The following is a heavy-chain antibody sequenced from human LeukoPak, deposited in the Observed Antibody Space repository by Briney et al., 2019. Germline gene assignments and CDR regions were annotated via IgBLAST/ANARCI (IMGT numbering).Heavy chain of an antibody. D-gene: IGHD3-10*01. CDR2: IYSDGTT. CDR1: GFTVSTNY. CDR3: AKGSHYYGSGSYSTFDY. Sequence: GGSLRLSCAASGFTVSTNYMNWVRQAPGKGLEWVSLIYSDGTTYYADSVKGRFTISRDNSKNTLYLQMNSLRAEDTAVYYCAKGSHYYGSGSYSTFDYWGQGTLVTVSS. J-gene: IGHJ4*02. V-gene: IGHV3-53*01.